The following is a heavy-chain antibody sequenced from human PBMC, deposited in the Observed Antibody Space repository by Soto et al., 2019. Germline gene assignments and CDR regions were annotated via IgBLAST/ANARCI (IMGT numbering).Heavy chain of an antibody. CDR1: GYTFSSYA. D-gene: IGHD6-19*01. V-gene: IGHV1-3*01. CDR3: ARAVGQVDP. Sequence: QVQLVQSGAEVKKPGASVKVSCKASGYTFSSYALHWVRQAPGQRLEWMGGINSANGNVKYSQKFQGRVTITRDTSASTAYLELSSLRSEDTAVYYCARAVGQVDPLGQGTLVTGSS. CDR2: INSANGNV. J-gene: IGHJ5*02.